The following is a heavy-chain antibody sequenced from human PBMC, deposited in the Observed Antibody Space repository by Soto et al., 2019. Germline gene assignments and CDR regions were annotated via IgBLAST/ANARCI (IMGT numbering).Heavy chain of an antibody. CDR1: GFTLSGRS. V-gene: IGHV3-74*01. Sequence: EVQLVESGGGLVQPGGSLRLSCAASGFTLSGRSMHWVRQGPGKGLVWVSGIDNAGTDSTYADSMKGRFTSSRDNAKNMLYLKMNSLRVEDTAVYYCARGWFGPDVWGKGTTVTVSS. CDR3: ARGWFGPDV. D-gene: IGHD3-10*01. CDR2: IDNAGTDS. J-gene: IGHJ6*04.